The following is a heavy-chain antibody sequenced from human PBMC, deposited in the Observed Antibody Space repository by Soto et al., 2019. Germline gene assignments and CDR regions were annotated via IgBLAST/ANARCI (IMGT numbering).Heavy chain of an antibody. CDR3: ARLTVRDDAFDI. D-gene: IGHD4-17*01. CDR2: IYPSGST. V-gene: IGHV4-30-2*01. J-gene: IGHJ3*02. Sequence: QLQLQESGSGLVKPSQTLSLTCAVSGGSISSGGYSWSWIRQQPGKGLEWIGYIYPSGSTYYNPPLKSRVTISVDRSKNQFSLKLSSVTAADTAVYYCARLTVRDDAFDIWGQGTMVTVSS. CDR1: GGSISSGGYS.